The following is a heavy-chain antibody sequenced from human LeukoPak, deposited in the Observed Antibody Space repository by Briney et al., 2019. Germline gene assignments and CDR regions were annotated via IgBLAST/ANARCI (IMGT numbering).Heavy chain of an antibody. D-gene: IGHD3-9*01. CDR3: AREPLQADYDILTGYSAGDFDY. CDR2: IYYSGST. CDR1: GGSLSSSSYY. V-gene: IGHV4-39*07. J-gene: IGHJ4*02. Sequence: PSETMSLTCTVSGGSLSSSSYYWGWLRQPPGKGLEWIGSIYYSGSTYYNPSLKSRVTISVDASKNQFSLKLSSVTAADTAVYYCAREPLQADYDILTGYSAGDFDYWGQGTLVTVSS.